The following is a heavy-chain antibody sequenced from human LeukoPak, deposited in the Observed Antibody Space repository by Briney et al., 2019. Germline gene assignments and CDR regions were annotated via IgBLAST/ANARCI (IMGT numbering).Heavy chain of an antibody. CDR1: GFTFSSYW. D-gene: IGHD6-13*01. V-gene: IGHV3-7*01. Sequence: PGGSLRLSCAASGFTFSSYWMSWVRQAPGKGLEWVANIKQDGSEKYYVDSVKGRFTISRDNAKNSLYLQMNSLRAEDTAVFYCARDPLIAAPGKLTVRAFDIWGQGTMVTVSS. CDR3: ARDPLIAAPGKLTVRAFDI. CDR2: IKQDGSEK. J-gene: IGHJ3*02.